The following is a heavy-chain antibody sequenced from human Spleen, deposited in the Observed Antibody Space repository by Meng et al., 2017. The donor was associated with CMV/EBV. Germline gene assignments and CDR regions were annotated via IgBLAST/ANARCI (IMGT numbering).Heavy chain of an antibody. Sequence: ASVKVSCKASGYTFITYYIHWVRQAPGQGLEWMGRINPDGGTTTYSQKFQGGVTLTSDTSTNTVYMELSRLRYEDTAVYYCAREADCSSASCLYYSNFYGMDVWGQGTTVTVSS. CDR3: AREADCSSASCLYYSNFYGMDV. V-gene: IGHV1-46*01. D-gene: IGHD2-2*01. CDR2: INPDGGTT. CDR1: GYTFITYY. J-gene: IGHJ6*02.